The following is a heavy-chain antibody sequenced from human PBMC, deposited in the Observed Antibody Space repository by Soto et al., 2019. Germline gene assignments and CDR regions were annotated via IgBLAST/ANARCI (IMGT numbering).Heavy chain of an antibody. CDR2: INHSGST. V-gene: IGHV4-34*01. J-gene: IGHJ4*02. D-gene: IGHD3-22*01. Sequence: PSETLSLTCAFYGGSFSGYYWSWIRQPPGKGLEWIGEINHSGSTNYNPSLKSRVTISVDTSKNQFSLKLSSVTAADTAVYYCARDLYYYDSSGSYWGQGTLVTVSS. CDR3: ARDLYYYDSSGSY. CDR1: GGSFSGYY.